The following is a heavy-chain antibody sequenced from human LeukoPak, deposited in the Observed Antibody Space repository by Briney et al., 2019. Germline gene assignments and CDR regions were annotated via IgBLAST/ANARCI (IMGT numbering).Heavy chain of an antibody. CDR1: GGSISSGGYY. CDR3: ARVKKNWNYGNWFDP. CDR2: IYYSGST. D-gene: IGHD1-7*01. J-gene: IGHJ5*02. V-gene: IGHV4-31*03. Sequence: SQTLSLTCTVSGGSISSGGYYWSWIRQHPGKGLEWIGYIYYSGSTYYNPPLKSRVTISVDTSKNQFSLKLSSVTAADTAVYYCARVKKNWNYGNWFDPWGQGTLVTVSS.